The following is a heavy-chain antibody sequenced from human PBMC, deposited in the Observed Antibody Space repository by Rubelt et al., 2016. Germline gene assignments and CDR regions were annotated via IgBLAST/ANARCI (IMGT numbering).Heavy chain of an antibody. J-gene: IGHJ4*02. CDR3: AGFAIGGHSSGYLFDY. V-gene: IGHV1-2*02. CDR2: INPNSGGT. CDR1: GYTFTGYY. Sequence: QVQLVQSGAEVKKPGASVKVSCKASGYTFTGYYMHWVRQAPGQGLEWMGWINPNSGGTNYAQKVQGRVTMTRDTAISTPYMEPSRLGSDDTAVYYCAGFAIGGHSSGYLFDYWGQGTLVTVSS. D-gene: IGHD3-22*01.